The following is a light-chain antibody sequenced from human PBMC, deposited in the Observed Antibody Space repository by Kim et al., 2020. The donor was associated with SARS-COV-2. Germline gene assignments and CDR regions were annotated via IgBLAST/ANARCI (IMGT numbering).Light chain of an antibody. CDR1: GGNNRDD. V-gene: IGLV4-69*01. CDR2: LNGDGSH. CDR3: QTWGPGFVI. J-gene: IGLJ2*01. Sequence: SVKLTRTLNGGNNRDDIAWHQKQPEKGPRYLMNLNGDGSHSRGAGIPDRFSGSSSGAERHLTISSLQSEDEADYYCQTWGPGFVIFGGGTKVTVL.